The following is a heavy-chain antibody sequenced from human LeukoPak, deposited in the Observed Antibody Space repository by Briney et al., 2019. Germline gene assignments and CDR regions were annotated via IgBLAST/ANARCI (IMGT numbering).Heavy chain of an antibody. J-gene: IGHJ4*02. CDR3: ARGRDYGSGSTASFDY. D-gene: IGHD3-10*01. CDR2: INHSGST. V-gene: IGHV4-34*01. Sequence: SETLSLTCTVSGGSITGGDYRWGWVRQAPGTGLEWIGEINHSGSTNYNPSLKSRVTISVDTSKNQFSLKLSSVTAADTAVYYCARGRDYGSGSTASFDYWGQGTLVTVSS. CDR1: GGSITGGDYR.